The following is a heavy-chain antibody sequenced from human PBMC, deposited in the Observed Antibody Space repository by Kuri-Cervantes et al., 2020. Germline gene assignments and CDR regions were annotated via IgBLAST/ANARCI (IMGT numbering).Heavy chain of an antibody. J-gene: IGHJ4*02. V-gene: IGHV3-72*01. CDR1: GLTFSNAW. Sequence: GESLKISCAVSGLTFSNAWMNWVRQAPGKGLEWVGRTRNKANSYTTEYAASVEGRFTISRDDSKNSLYLQMNSLKTEDTAVYYCARDALAEWGSYFDYWGQGTLVTVSS. CDR2: TRNKANSYTT. D-gene: IGHD1-26*01. CDR3: ARDALAEWGSYFDY.